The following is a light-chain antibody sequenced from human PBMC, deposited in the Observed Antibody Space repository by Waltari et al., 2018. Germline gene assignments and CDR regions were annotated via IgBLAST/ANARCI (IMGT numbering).Light chain of an antibody. CDR1: ESLGSE. CDR3: QQYRTYPWT. CDR2: DAS. V-gene: IGKV1-5*01. Sequence: DIQMTQSPSTLSASIGGRVTINCRASESLGSELAWYQQRPGKAPNIRIYDASSLQPGVPSRFSGSGSGTEFTLTINNLQPDDFVTYFCQQYRTYPWTFGQETKVEI. J-gene: IGKJ1*01.